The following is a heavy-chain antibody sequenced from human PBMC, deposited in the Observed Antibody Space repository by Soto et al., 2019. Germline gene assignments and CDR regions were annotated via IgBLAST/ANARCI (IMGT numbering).Heavy chain of an antibody. CDR3: AKDPPSERMQPDYGMDV. V-gene: IGHV3-23*01. D-gene: IGHD6-13*01. Sequence: PGESLKISCAASGFTFDSCVMSWVRQAPGKGLEWLSLISGSGRYTDYADSVKGRFTISRDNSKNTPYLQMNSLRVEDTAVYYCAKDPPSERMQPDYGMDVWGQGTTVTVSS. CDR2: ISGSGRYT. CDR1: GFTFDSCV. J-gene: IGHJ6*02.